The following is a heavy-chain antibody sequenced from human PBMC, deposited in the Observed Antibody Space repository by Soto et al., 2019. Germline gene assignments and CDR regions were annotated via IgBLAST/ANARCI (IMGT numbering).Heavy chain of an antibody. V-gene: IGHV4-39*01. CDR1: GCSISSSLYY. CDR2: IYYSGST. CDR3: ARRSGSSSNDAFDI. D-gene: IGHD3-10*01. J-gene: IGHJ3*02. Sequence: SGTLSLTCTVTGCSISSSLYYWGWFRQPPGKGLEWIGSIYYSGSTYYNPSLKSRVTISVDTSKNQFSLKLSSVTAADTAVYYCARRSGSSSNDAFDIWGQGTMVT.